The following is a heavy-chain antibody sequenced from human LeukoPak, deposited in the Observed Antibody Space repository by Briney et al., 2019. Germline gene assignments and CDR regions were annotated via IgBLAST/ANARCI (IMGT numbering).Heavy chain of an antibody. CDR3: ARVRGGSGWYSDWYFDL. CDR1: GGSISSYY. CDR2: IYYSGST. Sequence: SETLSLTCTVSGGSISSYYWSWIRQPPGKGLEWIGYIYYSGSTNYNPSLKSRVTISVDTSKNQFSLKLSSVTAADTAVYYCARVRGGSGWYSDWYFDLWGRGTLVTVSS. J-gene: IGHJ2*01. D-gene: IGHD6-19*01. V-gene: IGHV4-59*01.